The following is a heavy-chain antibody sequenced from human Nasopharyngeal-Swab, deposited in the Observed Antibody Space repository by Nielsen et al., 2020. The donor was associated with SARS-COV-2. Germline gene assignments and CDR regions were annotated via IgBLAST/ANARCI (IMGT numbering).Heavy chain of an antibody. CDR1: GFTFSSYG. D-gene: IGHD5-18*01. CDR2: ISYDGSNK. CDR3: AKALAAMDDYYYYGMDV. J-gene: IGHJ6*02. V-gene: IGHV3-30*18. Sequence: VGSLRLSCAASGFTFSSYGMHWVRQAPGKGLEWVAVISYDGSNKYYADSVKGRFTISRDNSKNTLYLQMNSLRAEDTAVYYCAKALAAMDDYYYYGMDVWGQGTTVTVSS.